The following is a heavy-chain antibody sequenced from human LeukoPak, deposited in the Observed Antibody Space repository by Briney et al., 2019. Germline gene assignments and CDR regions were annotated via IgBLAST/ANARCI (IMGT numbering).Heavy chain of an antibody. CDR2: IRSEANTYAT. J-gene: IGHJ6*02. Sequence: GGSLRLSCAASGFTFSGSAMHWVRQASGKGLEWVGRIRSEANTYATAYAASVKGRFSISRDDSKNTAYLQLNSLKTEDTAVYYCSAAVGTDFYDYGMDVWGQGTTVTVSS. CDR1: GFTFSGSA. V-gene: IGHV3-73*01. D-gene: IGHD6-13*01. CDR3: SAAVGTDFYDYGMDV.